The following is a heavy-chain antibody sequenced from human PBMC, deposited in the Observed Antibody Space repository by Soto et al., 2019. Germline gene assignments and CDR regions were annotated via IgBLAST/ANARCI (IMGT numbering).Heavy chain of an antibody. V-gene: IGHV1-2*02. CDR3: ARTLYYYDSSGYHYDY. CDR2: INPNSGGT. CDR1: GYTFTGYY. D-gene: IGHD3-22*01. Sequence: GASVKVSCKASGYTFTGYYMHWVRQAPGQGLEWMGWINPNSGGTNYAQKFQGRVTMTRDTSISTAYMELSRLRSDDTAAYYCARTLYYYDSSGYHYDYWGQGTLVTVSS. J-gene: IGHJ4*02.